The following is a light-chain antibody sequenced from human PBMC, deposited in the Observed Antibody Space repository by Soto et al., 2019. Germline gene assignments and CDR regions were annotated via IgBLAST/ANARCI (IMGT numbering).Light chain of an antibody. V-gene: IGKV3-15*01. Sequence: VLTQSPATLSVSPGEGATLSCRASLSVGSSLAWYQQKPGQAPRLLMFDSSTRATGVPAKFSGSGSGTEFTLTISSLQSEDFAIFFCQQYDDWPLTFGPGTRVDI. CDR3: QQYDDWPLT. J-gene: IGKJ3*01. CDR2: DSS. CDR1: LSVGSS.